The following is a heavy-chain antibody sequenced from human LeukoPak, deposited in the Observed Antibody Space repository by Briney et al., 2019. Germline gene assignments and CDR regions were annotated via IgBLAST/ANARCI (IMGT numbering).Heavy chain of an antibody. V-gene: IGHV1-18*01. CDR1: GYTFTSYG. Sequence: ASVKVSCKASGYTFTSYGTSWVRQAPGQGLEWMGWISAYNGNTNYAQKLQGRVTMTTDTSTSTAYMELRSLRSDDTAVYYCARDRVWFGELSYGMDVWGQGTTVTVSS. CDR3: ARDRVWFGELSYGMDV. J-gene: IGHJ6*02. CDR2: ISAYNGNT. D-gene: IGHD3-10*01.